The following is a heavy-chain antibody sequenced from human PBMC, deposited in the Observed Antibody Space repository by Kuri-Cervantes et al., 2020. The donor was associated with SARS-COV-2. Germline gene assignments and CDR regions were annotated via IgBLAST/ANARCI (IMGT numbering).Heavy chain of an antibody. CDR1: GGSISSYY. V-gene: IGHV4-59*12. J-gene: IGHJ3*02. CDR3: ARDAEVVIMAFDI. D-gene: IGHD3-3*01. CDR2: IYYSGST. Sequence: GSLRLSCTVSGGSISSYYWSWIRQPPGKGLEWIGYIYYSGSTNYNPSLKSRVTISVDTSKNQFSLQLNSVTPEDTAVYYCARDAEVVIMAFDIWGQGTMVTVSS.